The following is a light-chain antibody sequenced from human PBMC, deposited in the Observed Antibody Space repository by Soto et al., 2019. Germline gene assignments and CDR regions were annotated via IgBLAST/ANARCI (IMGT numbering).Light chain of an antibody. CDR2: GSS. V-gene: IGKV4-1*01. Sequence: DIVMTQSPDSLAVSLGERATINCKSSQSVLYSSNNKNYLAWYQQKPGQPPKLLSYGSSTRESGVPDRFSGSGSGTDFTLTISSLQAEDVAVYYCQRYYSTPPTFGPGTKVDIK. CDR3: QRYYSTPPT. CDR1: QSVLYSSNNKNY. J-gene: IGKJ3*01.